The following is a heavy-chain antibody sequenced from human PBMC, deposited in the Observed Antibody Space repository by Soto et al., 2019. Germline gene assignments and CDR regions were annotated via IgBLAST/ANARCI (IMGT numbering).Heavy chain of an antibody. CDR1: GGSIRGYS. J-gene: IGHJ6*02. D-gene: IGHD2-2*01. V-gene: IGHV4-59*01. CDR3: ARDVLGCCNSTSCFYGLDV. Sequence: SETLSLTCTVSGGSIRGYSWSWIRQSPGKGLEYIGYISNSGSTNYNPSLKTRLTISVDTSKNQFSLKLRSLTAADTAVYYCARDVLGCCNSTSCFYGLDVWGQGTTVTVSS. CDR2: ISNSGST.